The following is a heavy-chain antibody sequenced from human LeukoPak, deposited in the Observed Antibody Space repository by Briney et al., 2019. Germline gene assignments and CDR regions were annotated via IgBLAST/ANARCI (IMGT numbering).Heavy chain of an antibody. D-gene: IGHD3-22*01. V-gene: IGHV3-7*01. CDR3: ASPLLDYYDSSGYYSQIDY. CDR1: GFTFSSYW. Sequence: GGSLSLSCAASGFTFSSYWMSWVRQAPGKGLEWVANIKQNGSEKYYVDSVKGRFTISRDNAKNSLYLQMNSLRAEDTAVYYCASPLLDYYDSSGYYSQIDYWGQGTLVTVSS. J-gene: IGHJ4*02. CDR2: IKQNGSEK.